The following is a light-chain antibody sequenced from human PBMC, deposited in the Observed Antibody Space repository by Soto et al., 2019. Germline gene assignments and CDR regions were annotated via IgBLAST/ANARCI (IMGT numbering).Light chain of an antibody. Sequence: ELGLTQAPGTLPLSPGERATLACRASQSVSSSHLDWYQQKSGGDPTHLIYGLPSRDTGIPDRFSGSPSGTAFTLTISRLAPKDFAVYYCQQYGSSLRTFGQGTKVDSK. CDR1: QSVSSSH. CDR3: QQYGSSLRT. CDR2: GLP. J-gene: IGKJ1*01. V-gene: IGKV3-20*01.